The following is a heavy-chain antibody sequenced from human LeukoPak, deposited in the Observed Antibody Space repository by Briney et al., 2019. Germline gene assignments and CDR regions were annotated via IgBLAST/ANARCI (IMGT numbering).Heavy chain of an antibody. J-gene: IGHJ4*02. D-gene: IGHD3-22*01. CDR3: ARRYDNTGYYVY. Sequence: GESLKISCKGSGYSFTDYWIAWVRQLPGKGLEWMGIIYPGDSDIRYSPSFQGQVTISADKSISTAYLQWSSLKASDTAMYYCARRYDNTGYYVYWGQGTPVTVSS. V-gene: IGHV5-51*01. CDR1: GYSFTDYW. CDR2: IYPGDSDI.